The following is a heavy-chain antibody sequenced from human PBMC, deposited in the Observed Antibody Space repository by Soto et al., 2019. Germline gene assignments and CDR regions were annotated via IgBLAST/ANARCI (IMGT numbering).Heavy chain of an antibody. J-gene: IGHJ6*02. CDR1: GFTFTSSA. CDR3: AAGFYGYGDYDDGREYYYGMDV. D-gene: IGHD4-17*01. V-gene: IGHV1-58*01. Sequence: ASVKVSCKASGFTFTSSAVQWVRQARGQRLEWIGWIVVGSGNTNYAQKFQERVTITRDMSTSTAYMELSSLRSEDTAVYYCAAGFYGYGDYDDGREYYYGMDVWGQGTTVTVSS. CDR2: IVVGSGNT.